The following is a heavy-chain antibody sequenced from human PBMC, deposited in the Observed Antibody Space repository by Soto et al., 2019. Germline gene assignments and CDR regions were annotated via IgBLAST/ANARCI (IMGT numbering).Heavy chain of an antibody. J-gene: IGHJ4*02. Sequence: QVQLVQSGAEVKKPGSSVKVSCEASGGTFSGHAISWVRQAPGQGPEWMGGLIPLFGTTQHAQNFHDRLTITADKSTSTAYIELTSRRFEGTAIYYCARGPNWGYRFDSWGQGTLFTVSS. CDR1: GGTFSGHA. CDR3: ARGPNWGYRFDS. D-gene: IGHD7-27*01. V-gene: IGHV1-69*06. CDR2: LIPLFGTT.